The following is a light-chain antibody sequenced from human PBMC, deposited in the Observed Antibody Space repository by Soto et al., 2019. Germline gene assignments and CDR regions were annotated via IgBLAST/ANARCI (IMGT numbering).Light chain of an antibody. V-gene: IGLV1-40*01. Sequence: QAVVTQPPSVSGAPGQSVTISCTGSSSNIGAGYDVHWYQQLPGTVPKLLMYANNNRPSGVPHRFSGSTSGTSASLAITGLQAEDEADYYCQSYDSSLNWVFGGGTKLTVL. CDR3: QSYDSSLNWV. CDR2: ANN. J-gene: IGLJ3*02. CDR1: SSNIGAGYD.